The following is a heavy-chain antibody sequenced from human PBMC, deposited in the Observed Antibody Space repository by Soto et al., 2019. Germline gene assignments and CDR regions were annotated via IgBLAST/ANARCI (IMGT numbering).Heavy chain of an antibody. V-gene: IGHV4-4*02. CDR3: ASPGAVAGTPYFDY. CDR1: GGSISSSNW. CDR2: IYHSGST. Sequence: SETLSLTCAVSGGSISSSNWWSWVRQPPGKGLEWIGEIYHSGSTNYNPSLKSRVTISVDKSKNQFSLKLSSVTAADTAVYYCASPGAVAGTPYFDYWGQGTLVTVSS. J-gene: IGHJ4*02. D-gene: IGHD6-19*01.